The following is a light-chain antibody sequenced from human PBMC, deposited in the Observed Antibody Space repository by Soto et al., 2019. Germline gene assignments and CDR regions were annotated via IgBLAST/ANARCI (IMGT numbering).Light chain of an antibody. V-gene: IGLV1-44*01. CDR2: NSY. J-gene: IGLJ1*01. Sequence: QSALTQPPSASGTPGQRVTISCSGSSSNIGSKTVNWYQQLPGTVPKLLIYNSYQRPSGVPDRFSAPKSGTSASLAISGLQSEDEADYYCSSWDASLNGYVFGTGTKVTVL. CDR1: SSNIGSKT. CDR3: SSWDASLNGYV.